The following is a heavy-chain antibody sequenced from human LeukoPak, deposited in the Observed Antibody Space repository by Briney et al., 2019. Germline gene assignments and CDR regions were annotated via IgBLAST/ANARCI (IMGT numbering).Heavy chain of an antibody. J-gene: IGHJ3*02. Sequence: PGGSLRLSCTASVFTLGEYAMSWVRQAPGRGLEWVGFIRSKAYGGTTEYAACVKGRFTISRDDSKSIAYLQMNSLKTEDTAVYYCTRDSGVGANDAFDIWGQGTMVTVSS. CDR3: TRDSGVGANDAFDI. CDR1: VFTLGEYA. V-gene: IGHV3-49*04. CDR2: IRSKAYGGTT. D-gene: IGHD1-26*01.